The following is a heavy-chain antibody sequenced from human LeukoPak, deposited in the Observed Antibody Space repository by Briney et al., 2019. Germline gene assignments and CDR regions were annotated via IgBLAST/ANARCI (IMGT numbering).Heavy chain of an antibody. CDR3: ARASYCGGACYSDY. V-gene: IGHV1-2*02. Sequence: ASVKVSCKASGYTFTGYYMHWVRQAPGQGLEWMGWINPNSGGTNYAQKFQGRVTMTRDTSISTAYMELSRLRSDDTAVYYCARASYCGGACYSDYWGQGTLVTVSS. J-gene: IGHJ4*02. CDR2: INPNSGGT. D-gene: IGHD2-21*02. CDR1: GYTFTGYY.